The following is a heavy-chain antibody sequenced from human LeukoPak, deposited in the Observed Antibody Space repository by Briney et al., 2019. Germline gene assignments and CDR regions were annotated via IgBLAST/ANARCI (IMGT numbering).Heavy chain of an antibody. V-gene: IGHV3-23*01. Sequence: GGSLRLSCAASGFTFSSYAMSWVRQAPGKGLEWVSAISGSGGSTYYADSVKGRFTISRDNSKNTLYLQMNSLRAEDTAVYYCAKEGYCGSTSCYNNWFDPWGQGTLVTVSS. CDR3: AKEGYCGSTSCYNNWFDP. CDR1: GFTFSSYA. CDR2: ISGSGGST. J-gene: IGHJ5*02. D-gene: IGHD2-2*02.